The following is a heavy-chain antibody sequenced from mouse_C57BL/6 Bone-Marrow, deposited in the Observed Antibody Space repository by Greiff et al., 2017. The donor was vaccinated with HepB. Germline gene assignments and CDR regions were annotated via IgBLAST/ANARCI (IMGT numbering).Heavy chain of an antibody. Sequence: EVKVVESGGGLVKPGGSLKLSCAASGFTFSDYGMHWVRQAPEKGLEWVAYISSGSSTIYYADTVKGRFTISRDNAKNTLFLQMTSLRSEDTAMYYCARGVITTVVDWYFDVWGTGTTVTVSS. CDR3: ARGVITTVVDWYFDV. D-gene: IGHD1-1*01. CDR1: GFTFSDYG. V-gene: IGHV5-17*01. CDR2: ISSGSSTI. J-gene: IGHJ1*03.